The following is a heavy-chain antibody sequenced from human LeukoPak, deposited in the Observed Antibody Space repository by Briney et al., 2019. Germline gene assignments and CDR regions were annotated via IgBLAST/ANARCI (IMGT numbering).Heavy chain of an antibody. CDR3: ARKYTRSAGIHY. J-gene: IGHJ4*02. V-gene: IGHV1-2*02. D-gene: IGHD6-6*01. CDR2: INPNSGYT. Sequence: ASVKVSCKASGYTFTDYYIHWVRQAPGQGLEWMGWINPNSGYTNYAQKFQGRVTMTRATSISTAYTELSSLTSDDTAVYYCARKYTRSAGIHYWGQGTLVTVSS. CDR1: GYTFTDYY.